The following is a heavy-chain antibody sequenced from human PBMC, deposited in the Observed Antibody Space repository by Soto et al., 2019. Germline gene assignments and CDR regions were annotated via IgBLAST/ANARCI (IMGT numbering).Heavy chain of an antibody. CDR2: IDPRSGGT. CDR1: GYPFTTYY. D-gene: IGHD6-6*01. V-gene: IGHV1-2*02. J-gene: IGHJ4*02. CDR3: APDADGIVPC. Sequence: HVQLVQSGTEVKKPGASVRVSCMDSGYPFTTYYIHWVRQAPGQGLEWMGWIDPRSGGTVYEQKFQGRVAMTRDTSISTVYRDLSGLTSDVTVIYSCAPDADGIVPCWGQGSLVTVSS.